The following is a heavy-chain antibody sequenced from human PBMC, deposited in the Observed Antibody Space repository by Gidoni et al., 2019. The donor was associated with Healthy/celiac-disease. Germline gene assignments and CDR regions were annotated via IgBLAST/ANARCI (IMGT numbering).Heavy chain of an antibody. CDR3: ATHQWEIVVVPAAHDDVHHACDI. J-gene: IGHJ3*02. D-gene: IGHD2-2*01. CDR1: GGSISSSSYS. Sequence: QLQLQESGPGLVKPSETLSLTCTVSGGSISSSSYSLGWIRQPPGKGLEWIGSIYYSGSTYYNPSSKSRVTISVDTSKNQFALKLSSVTAAETAVYYCATHQWEIVVVPAAHDDVHHACDIWGQGTMVTVSS. CDR2: IYYSGST. V-gene: IGHV4-39*01.